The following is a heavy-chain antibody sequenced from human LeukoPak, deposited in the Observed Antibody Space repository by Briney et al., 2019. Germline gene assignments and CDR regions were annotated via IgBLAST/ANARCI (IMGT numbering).Heavy chain of an antibody. CDR2: IYYSGST. CDR1: GGSISSYY. V-gene: IGHV4-59*01. CDR3: ASAGATGYYYMDV. Sequence: SETLSLTCTVSGGSISSYYWSWIRQPPGKGLEWIGYIYYSGSTNYNPSLKSRVTIPVDTSKNQFSLKLSSVTAADTAVYYCASAGATGYYYMDVWGKGTTVTVSS. D-gene: IGHD5-12*01. J-gene: IGHJ6*03.